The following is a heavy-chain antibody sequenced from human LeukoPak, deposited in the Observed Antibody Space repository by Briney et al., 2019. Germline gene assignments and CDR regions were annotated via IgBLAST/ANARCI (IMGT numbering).Heavy chain of an antibody. CDR3: ARFDYGDFVGAADY. Sequence: PGGSLRLSCAASGFNFSIYSMNWVRQAPGKGLEWVSYITRSSTTIYYADSVKGRFTISRDNAKNSLYLQMNSLRAEDTAVYYCARFDYGDFVGAADYWGQGTLVTVSS. D-gene: IGHD4-17*01. CDR1: GFNFSIYS. CDR2: ITRSSTTI. V-gene: IGHV3-48*01. J-gene: IGHJ4*02.